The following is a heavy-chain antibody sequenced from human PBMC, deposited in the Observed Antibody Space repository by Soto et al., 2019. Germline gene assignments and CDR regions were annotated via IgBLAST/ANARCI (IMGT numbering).Heavy chain of an antibody. D-gene: IGHD6-13*01. CDR1: GGTFSSYA. CDR3: ARFLGYSSSQAYYYYGMGV. Sequence: GASVKVSCKASGGTFSSYAISWVRQAPGQGLEWMGGIIPIFGTANYAQKFQGRVTITADKSTSTAYMELSSLRSEDTAVYYCARFLGYSSSQAYYYYGMGVWGQGTTVTSP. J-gene: IGHJ6*02. CDR2: IIPIFGTA. V-gene: IGHV1-69*06.